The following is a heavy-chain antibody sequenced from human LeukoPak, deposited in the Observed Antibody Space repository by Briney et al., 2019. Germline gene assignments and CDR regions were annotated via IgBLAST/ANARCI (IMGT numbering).Heavy chain of an antibody. CDR2: IIPIFGTA. D-gene: IGHD3-16*02. V-gene: IGHV1-69*05. J-gene: IGHJ5*02. Sequence: SVKVSXKASGGTFSSYAISWVRQAPGQGLEWMGRIIPIFGTANYAQKFQGRVTITTDESTSTAYMELSSLRSEDTAVYYCASEYYDYVWGSYRYDPWGQGTLVTVSS. CDR1: GGTFSSYA. CDR3: ASEYYDYVWGSYRYDP.